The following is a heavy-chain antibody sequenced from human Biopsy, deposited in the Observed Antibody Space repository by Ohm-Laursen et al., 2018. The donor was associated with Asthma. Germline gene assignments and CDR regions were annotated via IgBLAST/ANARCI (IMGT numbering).Heavy chain of an antibody. CDR2: THYSGAT. Sequence: SETLSLTWTVSGGSISNSNYYWGWIRQSPGKGLEYIGYTHYSGATNTDPSLTGRVTMSVDTSKNQFSLKVTSVTAADTAVYFCARVRGAFYESSVKNAFDVWGQGTMVTVSS. J-gene: IGHJ3*01. CDR3: ARVRGAFYESSVKNAFDV. D-gene: IGHD3-22*01. V-gene: IGHV4-61*05. CDR1: GGSISNSNYY.